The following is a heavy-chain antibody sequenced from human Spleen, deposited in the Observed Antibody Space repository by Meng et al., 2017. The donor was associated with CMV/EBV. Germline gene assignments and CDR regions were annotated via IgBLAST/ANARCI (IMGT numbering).Heavy chain of an antibody. V-gene: IGHV4-61*01. CDR3: ARASRAAIPAAGAGGY. CDR2: IYYIGSP. CDR1: GGSVSSGSYY. J-gene: IGHJ4*02. D-gene: IGHD6-13*01. Sequence: GSLRLSCTVSGGSVSSGSYYWSWIRQPPGKGLEWIGSIYYIGSPNYNPSLKSRVTISVDTSKNQFSLKLSSVTAADTAVYYCARASRAAIPAAGAGGYWGQGTLVTVSS.